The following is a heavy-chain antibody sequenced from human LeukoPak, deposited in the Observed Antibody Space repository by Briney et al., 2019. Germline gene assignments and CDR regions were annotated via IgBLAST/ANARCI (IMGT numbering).Heavy chain of an antibody. D-gene: IGHD3-22*01. V-gene: IGHV3-30-3*01. CDR2: ISYDGSSK. CDR1: GFTFSSYA. CDR3: ARDGRGYYDSSGYPDY. J-gene: IGHJ4*02. Sequence: GGSLRLSCTASGFTFSSYAMYWVRQAPGKGLEWVAVISYDGSSKYYTDSVKGRFTISRDNAKNSLYLQMDSLRAEDTAVYYCARDGRGYYDSSGYPDYWGQGTLVTVSP.